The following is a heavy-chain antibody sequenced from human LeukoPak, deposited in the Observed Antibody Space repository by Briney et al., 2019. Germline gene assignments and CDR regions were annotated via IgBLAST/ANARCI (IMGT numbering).Heavy chain of an antibody. CDR2: ITSSGGST. V-gene: IGHV3-23*01. J-gene: IGHJ4*02. Sequence: GGSLRLSCAASGFTFSSYGMSWVRQAPGKGLEWVSAITSSGGSTYYADSVKGRFTISRDNAKNSLYLQLNSLRAEDTAMYYCARGPGDWGQGTLVTVSS. CDR3: ARGPGD. CDR1: GFTFSSYG.